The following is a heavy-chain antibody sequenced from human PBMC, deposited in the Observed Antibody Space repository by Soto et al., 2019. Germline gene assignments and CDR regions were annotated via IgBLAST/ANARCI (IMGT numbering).Heavy chain of an antibody. CDR2: IIPIIGTP. Sequence: SVKVSCKASGGTFRNHVFNWVRQAPGQGLEWMGGIIPIIGTPNYAQKFQGRVTITADASTNTVYLEVSSLRSQDTAVYYCARDLEFRDGNISHLDYWGQGTLVNVSS. J-gene: IGHJ4*02. V-gene: IGHV1-69*13. CDR1: GGTFRNHV. D-gene: IGHD3-10*01. CDR3: ARDLEFRDGNISHLDY.